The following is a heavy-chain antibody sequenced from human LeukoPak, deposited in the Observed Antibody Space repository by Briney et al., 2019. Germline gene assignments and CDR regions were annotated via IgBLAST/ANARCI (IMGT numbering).Heavy chain of an antibody. J-gene: IGHJ3*02. Sequence: SETLSLTCTVSGGSISSSSYYWGWIRQPPGKGLEWIGSIYYSGSTYYNPSLKSRVTISVDTSKNQFSLKLSSVTAADTAVYYCARNSVTTSDAFDIWGQGTMVTVSS. CDR2: IYYSGST. CDR1: GGSISSSSYY. V-gene: IGHV4-39*07. D-gene: IGHD4-17*01. CDR3: ARNSVTTSDAFDI.